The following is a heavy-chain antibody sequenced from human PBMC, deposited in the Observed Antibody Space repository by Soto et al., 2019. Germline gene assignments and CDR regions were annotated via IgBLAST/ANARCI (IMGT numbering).Heavy chain of an antibody. CDR1: GGTFSSYA. J-gene: IGHJ6*02. CDR2: IIPIFGTA. CDR3: ARGVCSSTSCYVDYYYGMDV. D-gene: IGHD2-2*01. V-gene: IGHV1-69*13. Sequence: SVKVSCKASGGTFSSYAISWVRQAPGQGLEWMGGIIPIFGTANYAQKFQGRVTITADESTSTAYMELSSLRSEDTAVYYCARGVCSSTSCYVDYYYGMDVWGQGTKVTVSS.